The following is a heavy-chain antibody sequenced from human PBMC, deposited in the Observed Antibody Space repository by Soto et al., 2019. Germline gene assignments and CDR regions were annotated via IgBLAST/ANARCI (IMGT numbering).Heavy chain of an antibody. CDR3: AREIAPIEAAGTSYYYYGMDV. V-gene: IGHV1-2*04. J-gene: IGHJ6*02. Sequence: ASVKVSCKASGYTFTGYYMHWVRQAPGQGLEWMGWINPNSGGTNYAQKFQGWVTMTRDTSISTAYMELSRLRSDDTAVYYCAREIAPIEAAGTSYYYYGMDVWGQGTTVTVSS. CDR1: GYTFTGYY. D-gene: IGHD6-13*01. CDR2: INPNSGGT.